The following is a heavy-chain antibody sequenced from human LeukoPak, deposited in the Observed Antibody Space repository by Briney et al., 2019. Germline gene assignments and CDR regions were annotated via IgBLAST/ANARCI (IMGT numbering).Heavy chain of an antibody. CDR2: INHSGST. Sequence: SETLSLTCAVYGGSFSGYYWSWIRQPPGKGLEWIGEINHSGSTNYNPSLKSRVTISVDTSKNQFSLKLSSVTAADTAVYYCAAGGGDSSGYYYPALWFDPWGQGTLVTVSS. J-gene: IGHJ5*02. CDR1: GGSFSGYY. CDR3: AAGGGDSSGYYYPALWFDP. V-gene: IGHV4-34*01. D-gene: IGHD3-22*01.